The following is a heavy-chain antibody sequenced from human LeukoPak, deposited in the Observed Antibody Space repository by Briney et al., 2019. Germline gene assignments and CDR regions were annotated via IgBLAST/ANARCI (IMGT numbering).Heavy chain of an antibody. D-gene: IGHD3-22*01. J-gene: IGHJ6*02. CDR2: ISSSGSTI. CDR3: ARERQGDSSGYYSYYYYYGMDV. V-gene: IGHV3-48*03. Sequence: PGGSLRLSCAASGFTFSSYEMNWVRQAPGKGLEGVSYISSSGSTIYYADSVKGRFTISRDNAKNSLYLQMNRLRAEDTAVYYCARERQGDSSGYYSYYYYYGMDVWGQGTTVTVSS. CDR1: GFTFSSYE.